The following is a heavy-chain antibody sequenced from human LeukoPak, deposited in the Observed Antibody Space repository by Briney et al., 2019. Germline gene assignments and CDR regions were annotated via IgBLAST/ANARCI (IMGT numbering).Heavy chain of an antibody. J-gene: IGHJ4*02. CDR2: INSDGSST. V-gene: IGHV3-74*01. CDR3: ATLSYGDYDY. Sequence: GGSLRLSCAASGFTFSSYWMHWVRQAPGKALVWVSRINSDGSSTSYADSVKGRFAISRDNAKNTLYLQMSSLRAEDTAVYYCATLSYGDYDYWGQGTLVTVSS. D-gene: IGHD4-17*01. CDR1: GFTFSSYW.